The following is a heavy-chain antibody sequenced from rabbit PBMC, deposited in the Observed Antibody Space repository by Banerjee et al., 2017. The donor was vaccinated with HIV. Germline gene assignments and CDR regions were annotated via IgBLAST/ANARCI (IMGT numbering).Heavy chain of an antibody. V-gene: IGHV1S7*01. CDR2: IDPVFGTT. Sequence: QLVQSGGGLVKPGASLTLTCKASGFTLSTHWMSWVRQAPGKGLEWIGYIDPVFGTTNYANWVNGRFTISSHNAQNTLYLQLNSLTAADTATYFCARDRGSGWGDAFDPWGPGTPVTVS. CDR1: GFTLSTHW. CDR3: ARDRGSGWGDAFDP. J-gene: IGHJ2*01. D-gene: IGHD4-1*01.